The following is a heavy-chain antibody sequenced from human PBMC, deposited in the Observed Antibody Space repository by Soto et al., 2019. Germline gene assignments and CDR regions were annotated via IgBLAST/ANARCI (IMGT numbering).Heavy chain of an antibody. J-gene: IGHJ6*02. CDR2: ISGSGGST. Sequence: GGSLRLSCAASGFTFSSYAMSWVRQAPGKGLEWVSAISGSGGSTYYADSVKRRFTISRDNSKNTLYLQMNSLRADDTAVYYCAKVVRRYGYKSYYYVMDVCGQGTTVTVSS. V-gene: IGHV3-23*01. CDR3: AKVVRRYGYKSYYYVMDV. D-gene: IGHD5-12*01. CDR1: GFTFSSYA.